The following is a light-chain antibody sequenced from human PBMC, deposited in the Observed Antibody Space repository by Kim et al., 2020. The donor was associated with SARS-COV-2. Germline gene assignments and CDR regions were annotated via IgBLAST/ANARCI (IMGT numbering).Light chain of an antibody. J-gene: IGLJ2*01. CDR2: LEGSGSY. CDR3: ETWDSNPRV. Sequence: QPVLTQSSSASASLGSSVKLTCTLTSGHSSYSIAWHQQQPGKAPRYLMRLEGSGSYNKGSGVPDRFSGSSSGADRYLSISNLKSEDEADYYCETWDSNPRVFGGGTKVTVL. V-gene: IGLV4-60*03. CDR1: SGHSSYS.